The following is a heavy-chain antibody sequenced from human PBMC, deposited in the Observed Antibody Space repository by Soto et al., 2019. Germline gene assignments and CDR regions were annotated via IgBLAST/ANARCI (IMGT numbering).Heavy chain of an antibody. Sequence: SETLSLTCTVSGGSISSYYWSWIRQPPGKGLEWIGYIHYSGSTNYNPSLKSRVTISLDTSKNQFSLKLSSVTAADTAVYYCARGRLCIAVAGRGVRSCYYYYYMDGWGKGTTVTVSS. CDR2: IHYSGST. D-gene: IGHD6-19*01. V-gene: IGHV4-59*12. J-gene: IGHJ6*03. CDR3: ARGRLCIAVAGRGVRSCYYYYYMDG. CDR1: GGSISSYY.